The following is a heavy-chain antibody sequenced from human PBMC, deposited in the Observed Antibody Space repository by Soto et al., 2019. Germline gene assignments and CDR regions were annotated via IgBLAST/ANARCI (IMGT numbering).Heavy chain of an antibody. CDR1: GGSVGSSGSY. V-gene: IGHV4-39*01. CDR3: GRRGLILVPL. D-gene: IGHD3-22*01. CDR2: FYYGGTT. J-gene: IGHJ3*01. Sequence: SETLSLTCTVSGGSVGSSGSYWVWIRQPPGKGLEWIGSFYYGGTTYYNPSLKSRVTVSVDTSKNLFSLNLNSVTAADTAIYYCGRRGLILVPLWGQGTMVTVSS.